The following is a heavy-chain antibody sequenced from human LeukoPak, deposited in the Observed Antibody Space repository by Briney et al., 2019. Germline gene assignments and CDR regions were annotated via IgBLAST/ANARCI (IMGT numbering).Heavy chain of an antibody. CDR2: IKEDGSEK. D-gene: IGHD6-13*01. V-gene: IGHV3-7*01. J-gene: IGHJ4*02. CDR3: ARDPAAWDY. Sequence: GGSLRLSCAASGFTFSDYWMSWVRQAPGKGLEWVANIKEDGSEKYYVDSVEGRFTVSRDNAKSSLYLQMNSLRPEDTAAYYCARDPAAWDYWGQGTLVTVSS. CDR1: GFTFSDYW.